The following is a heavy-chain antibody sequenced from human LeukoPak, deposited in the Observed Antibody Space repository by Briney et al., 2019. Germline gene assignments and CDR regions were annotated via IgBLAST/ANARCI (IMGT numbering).Heavy chain of an antibody. CDR2: IYSAGGGSRT. CDR3: ASGPKEFDY. V-gene: IGHV3-66*01. Sequence: PGGSLRLPCEASEFSVSGNYMSWVRQAPGKGLEWFSVIYSAGGGSRTYYADSVKGRFIISRDDSKNSVSLQMNDLRADDTGLYYCASGPKEFDYWGQGTMVTVSS. CDR1: EFSVSGNY. J-gene: IGHJ4*02.